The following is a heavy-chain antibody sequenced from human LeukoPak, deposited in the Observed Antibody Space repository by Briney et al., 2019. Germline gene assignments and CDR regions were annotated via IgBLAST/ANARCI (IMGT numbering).Heavy chain of an antibody. J-gene: IGHJ6*03. CDR2: ISSSSSTI. V-gene: IGHV3-48*04. D-gene: IGHD2-15*01. CDR3: ARDGFGVVAASGYYYYMDV. Sequence: PGGSLRLSCAASGFTFSDYSMNWVRQAPGKGLEWVSYISSSSSTIYYADSVKGRFTISRDNAKNSLYLQMNSLRAEDTAVYYCARDGFGVVAASGYYYYMDVWGKGTTVTVSS. CDR1: GFTFSDYS.